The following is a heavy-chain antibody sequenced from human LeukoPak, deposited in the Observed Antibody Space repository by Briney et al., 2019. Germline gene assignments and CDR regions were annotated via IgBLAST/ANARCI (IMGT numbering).Heavy chain of an antibody. CDR1: GGSISSYY. Sequence: SETLSLTCTVSGGSISSYYWSWIRQPAGKGLEWIGRIYTSGSTNYNPSLKSRVTMSVDTSKNQFSLKLSSVTAADTAVYYCARAGYYDSSGYSGSYYFDYWGQGTLVTVSS. V-gene: IGHV4-4*07. J-gene: IGHJ4*02. CDR2: IYTSGST. D-gene: IGHD3-22*01. CDR3: ARAGYYDSSGYSGSYYFDY.